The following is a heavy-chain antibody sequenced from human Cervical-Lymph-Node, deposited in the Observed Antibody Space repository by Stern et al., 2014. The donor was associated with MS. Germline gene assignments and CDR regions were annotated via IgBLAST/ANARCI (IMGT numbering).Heavy chain of an antibody. Sequence: QVQLVESGGGVVQPWESLRLSCAASGFDFSSFGMHWVRQAPGKGLEWVAVIWSDESNRYYADSMKGRFTISRDNSKNTLYLQMSSLRVEDTAVYYCASGISYYYENSDSDLEYYFDSWGQGTLVAVSS. CDR2: IWSDESNR. J-gene: IGHJ4*02. CDR1: GFDFSSFG. V-gene: IGHV3-33*01. CDR3: ASGISYYYENSDSDLEYYFDS. D-gene: IGHD3-22*01.